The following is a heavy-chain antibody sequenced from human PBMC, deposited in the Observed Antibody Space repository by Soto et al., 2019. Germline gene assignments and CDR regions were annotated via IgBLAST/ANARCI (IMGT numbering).Heavy chain of an antibody. J-gene: IGHJ4*02. Sequence: GASVKVSCKTSGYTPTNYDIDGVRQAPGQGLEWMGWISAYNGNTNSAQKLQGRLTKTTVTSTRTEYMELRSLRSDDTAVYYCARALYRSGTYYAFDNWGQGTLVTVSS. D-gene: IGHD1-26*01. CDR2: ISAYNGNT. CDR1: GYTPTNYD. V-gene: IGHV1-18*01. CDR3: ARALYRSGTYYAFDN.